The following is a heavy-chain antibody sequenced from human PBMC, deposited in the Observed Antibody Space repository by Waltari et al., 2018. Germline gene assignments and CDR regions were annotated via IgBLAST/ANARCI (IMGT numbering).Heavy chain of an antibody. CDR1: GFGFSSFG. J-gene: IGHJ6*03. CDR3: ARCPDEYNYYYMEV. CDR2: SWFDGSKI. Sequence: QVQLVESGGGVVQPGKSLRLSCAGSGFGFSSFGIHWVRQAPGKGLEWVAISWFDGSKIYYADSVKCRFTISRDNSRNTVYLQMNSLRPEDSGVYYCARCPDEYNYYYMEVWGRGTTVSVSS. V-gene: IGHV3-33*08.